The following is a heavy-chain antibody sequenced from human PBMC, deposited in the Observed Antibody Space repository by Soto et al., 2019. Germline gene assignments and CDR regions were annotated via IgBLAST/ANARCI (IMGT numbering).Heavy chain of an antibody. CDR1: GFTLSDYY. D-gene: IGHD1-26*01. V-gene: IGHV3-72*01. J-gene: IGHJ4*02. CDR2: TRNKANSHTT. CDR3: ARVGSVSYLYDS. Sequence: EVQLVESGGGLVQPGGSLRLSCAVSGFTLSDYYMDWVRQAPGMGLEWVGRTRNKANSHTTEYAASVKGRFTISRDDSKSSLYLQMDSLRTEDTAVYYCARVGSVSYLYDSWGQGTLVTVSS.